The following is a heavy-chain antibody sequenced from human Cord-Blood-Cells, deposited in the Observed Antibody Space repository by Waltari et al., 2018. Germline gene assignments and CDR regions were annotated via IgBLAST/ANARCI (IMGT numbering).Heavy chain of an antibody. V-gene: IGHV4-39*01. CDR3: ARHGGDAT. Sequence: QLQLQESGPGLLKPSETRSLTCTVSGGSISSSSYYWGWIRQPPGKGLEWIGSLYYSGSTYYNPSLKRRVTISVDTSKNQFSLKLSSVTAADTAVYYCARHGGDATWGQGTLVTVSS. J-gene: IGHJ5*02. CDR2: LYYSGST. CDR1: GGSISSSSYY. D-gene: IGHD2-21*01.